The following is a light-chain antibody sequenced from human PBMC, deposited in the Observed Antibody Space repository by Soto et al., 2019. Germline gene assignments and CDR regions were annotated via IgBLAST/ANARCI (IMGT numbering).Light chain of an antibody. CDR2: LNSDGSH. V-gene: IGLV4-69*01. CDR1: SGHSRYA. Sequence: QLVLTQSPSASASLGASVKLTCTLSSGHSRYAIAWHQQQPEKGPRYLMKLNSDGSHSKGDGIPDRFSGSSSGAERYLTISSLQSEDEADDYCQTWGTGTVVFGGGTKLTVL. CDR3: QTWGTGTVV. J-gene: IGLJ2*01.